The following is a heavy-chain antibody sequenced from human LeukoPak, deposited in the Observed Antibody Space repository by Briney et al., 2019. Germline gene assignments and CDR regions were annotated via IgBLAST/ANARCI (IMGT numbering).Heavy chain of an antibody. D-gene: IGHD3-16*01. V-gene: IGHV4-4*07. CDR2: VYASGST. Sequence: SETLSLTCTVSGGSISNYYWSWIRQPAGKGLEWVGRVYASGSTRYNPSFNSRVTMSAETSKNQVSLKMTSVTAADTAVYFCARDQSGFGGHNNDAFDIWGQGTMVTVSS. CDR3: ARDQSGFGGHNNDAFDI. J-gene: IGHJ3*02. CDR1: GGSISNYY.